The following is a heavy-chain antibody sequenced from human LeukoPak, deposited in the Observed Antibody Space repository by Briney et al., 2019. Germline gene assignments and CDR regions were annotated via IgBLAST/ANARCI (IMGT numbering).Heavy chain of an antibody. J-gene: IGHJ3*02. V-gene: IGHV3-21*01. CDR2: ISSSSSYI. D-gene: IGHD3-10*01. CDR3: ARGLLYEAFDI. Sequence: GGSLRLSCAASGFTLSSYRMNWVRQAPGKGLEWVSSISSSSSYIYYADSVKGRFTISRDNAQNSLYLQMNSLRAEDTAVYYCARGLLYEAFDIWGRETMVTVSS. CDR1: GFTLSSYR.